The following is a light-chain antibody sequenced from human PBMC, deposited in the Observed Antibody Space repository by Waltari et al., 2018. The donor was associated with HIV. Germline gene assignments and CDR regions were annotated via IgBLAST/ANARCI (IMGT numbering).Light chain of an antibody. Sequence: QSALTQPASVSGSPGQSMTISCTGTSSDVGGYNYVSWYQQHPGKAPKLMIYEVSNRPSEVSNRFSGSKSGNTASLTISGLQTEDEADYYCSSYTSSSTRVFGGGTNLTVL. CDR2: EVS. J-gene: IGLJ3*02. CDR3: SSYTSSSTRV. CDR1: SSDVGGYNY. V-gene: IGLV2-14*01.